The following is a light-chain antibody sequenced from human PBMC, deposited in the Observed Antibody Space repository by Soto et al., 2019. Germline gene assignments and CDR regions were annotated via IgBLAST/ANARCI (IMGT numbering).Light chain of an antibody. V-gene: IGLV2-14*01. CDR3: SSYTSSSTPYV. CDR2: EVS. CDR1: SRDVGGYNY. J-gene: IGLJ1*01. Sequence: HCVLTQPASLSGSPGQSVTISCTGNSRDVGGYNYVSWYQQHPGKAPKLMIYEVSNRPSGISNRFSGSKSGNTASLTISGLQAEDEADYYCSSYTSSSTPYVFGTGTKVTVL.